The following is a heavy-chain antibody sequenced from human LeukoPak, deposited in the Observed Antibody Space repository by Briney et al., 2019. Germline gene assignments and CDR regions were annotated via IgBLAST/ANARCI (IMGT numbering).Heavy chain of an antibody. V-gene: IGHV3-23*01. Sequence: GGSLRLSCAASGFTFSNYAVTWVRQAPGKGLEWVSAMSSGGGSTYYADSVRGRFTISRDNSENTLYLQMNSLKADDTAVYYCTKNNKYSNSWFDYWGQGTLVTVSS. D-gene: IGHD6-13*01. J-gene: IGHJ4*02. CDR2: MSSGGGST. CDR1: GFTFSNYA. CDR3: TKNNKYSNSWFDY.